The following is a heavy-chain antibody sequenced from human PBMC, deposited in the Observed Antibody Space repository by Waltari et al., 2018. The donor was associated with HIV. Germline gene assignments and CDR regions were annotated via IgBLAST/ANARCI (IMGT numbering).Heavy chain of an antibody. J-gene: IGHJ4*02. Sequence: EVQLVESGGGLVKPGGSLRLPCVASGFTSKTFSMKWVRQAPGKGLEWVSSISSTSSFIYYADSLKGRFTVSRDNAKNSLYLQINNLRADDTAVYYCASEDFWGGPHQWGQGTLVTVSS. V-gene: IGHV3-21*01. CDR3: ASEDFWGGPHQ. D-gene: IGHD3-3*01. CDR2: ISSTSSFI. CDR1: GFTSKTFS.